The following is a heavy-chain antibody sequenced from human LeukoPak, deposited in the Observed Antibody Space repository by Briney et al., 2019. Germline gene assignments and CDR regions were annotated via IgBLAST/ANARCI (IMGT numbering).Heavy chain of an antibody. CDR1: GFTFSSYW. J-gene: IGHJ5*02. D-gene: IGHD2-15*01. CDR3: AREQGYCSDGSCSNWFDP. Sequence: GGSLRLSCAASGFTFSSYWMSWVRQAPGKGLEWVANIKQDGSEKYYVDSVKGRFTISRDNAKNSLYLQMNSLRVGDTAVYYCAREQGYCSDGSCSNWFDPWGQGTLVTVSS. V-gene: IGHV3-7*01. CDR2: IKQDGSEK.